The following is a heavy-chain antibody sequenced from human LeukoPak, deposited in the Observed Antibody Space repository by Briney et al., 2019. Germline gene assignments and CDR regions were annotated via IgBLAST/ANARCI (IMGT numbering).Heavy chain of an antibody. CDR1: GYTFTSYG. CDR3: ARSYYDILTGYYYPRSTTYYYYYMDV. J-gene: IGHJ6*03. Sequence: ASVKVSCKASGYTFTSYGISWVRQAPGQGLEWMGWISAYNGNTNYAQKLQGRVTMTTDTSTSTAYMELRSLRSDDTAVYYCARSYYDILTGYYYPRSTTYYYYYMDVWGKGTTVTVSS. V-gene: IGHV1-18*01. D-gene: IGHD3-9*01. CDR2: ISAYNGNT.